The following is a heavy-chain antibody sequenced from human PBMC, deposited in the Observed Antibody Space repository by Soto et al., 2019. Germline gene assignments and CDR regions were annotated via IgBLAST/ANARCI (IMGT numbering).Heavy chain of an antibody. Sequence: QVQLVESGGGVVQPGRSLRLSCAASGFTFSSYAMHWVRQAPGKGLEWVAVISYDGSNKYYADSVKGRFTISRDNSKNTLYLQMNSLRAEDTAVYYCARVDDYGDYGSSRGQGTLVTVSS. J-gene: IGHJ4*02. CDR3: ARVDDYGDYGSS. V-gene: IGHV3-30-3*01. CDR2: ISYDGSNK. D-gene: IGHD4-17*01. CDR1: GFTFSSYA.